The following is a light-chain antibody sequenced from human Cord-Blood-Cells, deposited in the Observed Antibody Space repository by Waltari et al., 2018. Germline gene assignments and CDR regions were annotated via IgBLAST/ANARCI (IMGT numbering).Light chain of an antibody. CDR1: SSNIGSNT. Sequence: QSVLTQPPSASGTPGQRVTISCSGSSSNIGSNTVNWYQQLPGTAPKLLIYSNNQRPAGVPDRCSGSKSGNSASLAISGLQSEDDADYYCAAWDDSLNGLYVVGTGTKVTVL. CDR2: SNN. CDR3: AAWDDSLNGLYV. J-gene: IGLJ1*01. V-gene: IGLV1-44*01.